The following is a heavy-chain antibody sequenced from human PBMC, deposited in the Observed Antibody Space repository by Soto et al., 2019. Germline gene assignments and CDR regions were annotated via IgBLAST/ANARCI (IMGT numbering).Heavy chain of an antibody. CDR1: GGSFSGYY. V-gene: IGHV4-34*01. J-gene: IGHJ4*02. Sequence: SETLSLTCAVYGGSFSGYYWSWIRQPPGKGLEWIGEINHSGSTNYNPSLKSRVTISVDTSKNQFSLKLSSVTAADTAVYYCARGHRNIVVVPAAFFDYWGQGTLVTVSS. CDR3: ARGHRNIVVVPAAFFDY. D-gene: IGHD2-2*01. CDR2: INHSGST.